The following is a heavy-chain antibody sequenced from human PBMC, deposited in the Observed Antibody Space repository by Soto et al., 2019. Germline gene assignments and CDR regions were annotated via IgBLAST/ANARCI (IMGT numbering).Heavy chain of an antibody. Sequence: SETLSLTCTVSGGSISSGGYYWSWIRQHPGKGLEWIGYIYYSGSTYYNPSLKSRVTISVDTSKNQFSLKLSSVTAADTAVYYCSRDLLLWFGGHYYYYGMDVWGQGTTVTVSS. CDR2: IYYSGST. CDR3: SRDLLLWFGGHYYYYGMDV. CDR1: GGSISSGGYY. J-gene: IGHJ6*02. D-gene: IGHD3-10*01. V-gene: IGHV4-31*03.